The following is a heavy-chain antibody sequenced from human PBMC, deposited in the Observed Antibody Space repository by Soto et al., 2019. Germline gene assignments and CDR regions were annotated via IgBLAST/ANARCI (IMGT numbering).Heavy chain of an antibody. J-gene: IGHJ6*02. CDR1: GFTFSSYA. CDR3: ARDSDHKEPYYYDSSGPVAGMDV. Sequence: GGSLRLFCAASGFTFSSYAMHWVRQAPGKGVEWGAVISYDGSNKYYADSVKGRFTISRDSSKNTLYLQMNSLRAEDTAVYYCARDSDHKEPYYYDSSGPVAGMDVWGQGTTVTVS. V-gene: IGHV3-30-3*01. CDR2: ISYDGSNK. D-gene: IGHD3-22*01.